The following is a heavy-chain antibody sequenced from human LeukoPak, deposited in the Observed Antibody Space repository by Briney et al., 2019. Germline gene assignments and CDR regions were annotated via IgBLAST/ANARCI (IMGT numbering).Heavy chain of an antibody. CDR3: ARGILGEMATIFGY. Sequence: ASVKVSCKASGYTFTGYYMHWVRLAPGQGLEWMGWINPNSGGTNYAQKFQGRVTMTRDTSISTAYMELSRLRSDDTAVYYCARGILGEMATIFGYWGQGTLVTVSS. CDR1: GYTFTGYY. CDR2: INPNSGGT. D-gene: IGHD5-24*01. J-gene: IGHJ4*02. V-gene: IGHV1-2*02.